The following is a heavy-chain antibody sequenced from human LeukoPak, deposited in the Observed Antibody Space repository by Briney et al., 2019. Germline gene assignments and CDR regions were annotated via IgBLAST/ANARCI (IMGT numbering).Heavy chain of an antibody. D-gene: IGHD6-19*01. Sequence: GGSLRLSCTASGFAFSDYAMTWVRQAPGKGLEWVGFIRNKANGGIADYAASVKGRFTISRDDSKTIAYLQMNSLKTENTAVYFCSRAYSTGWLGINDYWGQGALVTVSS. J-gene: IGHJ4*02. CDR1: GFAFSDYA. CDR2: IRNKANGGIA. CDR3: SRAYSTGWLGINDY. V-gene: IGHV3-49*04.